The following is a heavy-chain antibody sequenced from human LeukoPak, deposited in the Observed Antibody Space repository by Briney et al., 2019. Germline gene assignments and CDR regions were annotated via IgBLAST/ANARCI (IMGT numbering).Heavy chain of an antibody. J-gene: IGHJ6*02. V-gene: IGHV1-8*01. CDR3: ASVPPPRGYTYYYYGMDV. CDR2: MNPNSGNT. CDR1: GYTFTSYD. D-gene: IGHD2-2*02. Sequence: ASVKVSCKASGYTFTSYDINWVRQATGQGLEWMGWMNPNSGNTGYAQKFQGRVTITADESTSTAYMELSSLRSEDTAVYYCASVPPPRGYTYYYYGMDVWGQGTTVTVSS.